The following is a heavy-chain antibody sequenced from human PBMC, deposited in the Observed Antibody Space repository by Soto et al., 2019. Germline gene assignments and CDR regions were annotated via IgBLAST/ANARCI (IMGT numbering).Heavy chain of an antibody. CDR3: ASSYCSSTSCYVSPFTYYGMDV. CDR2: IYSGGST. Sequence: GSLRLSCAASGFTVSSKYMSWVRQAPGKGLEWVSVIYSGGSTYYADSVKGRFTISRDNSKNTLYLQMNSLRAEDTAVYYCASSYCSSTSCYVSPFTYYGMDVWGQGTTVTVSS. V-gene: IGHV3-53*01. J-gene: IGHJ6*02. D-gene: IGHD2-2*01. CDR1: GFTVSSKY.